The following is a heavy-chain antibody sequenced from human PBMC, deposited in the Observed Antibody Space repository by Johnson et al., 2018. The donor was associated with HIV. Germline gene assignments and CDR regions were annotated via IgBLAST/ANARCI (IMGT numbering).Heavy chain of an antibody. V-gene: IGHV3-30*03. J-gene: IGHJ3*01. Sequence: QMQLVESGGGVVQPGRSLRLSCAASRFTFSNYGMHWVRQAPGKDLEWVAVISSDESNKYYADSVKGRFTISRDNSKNTLFLQMDSLSADDTAVYYCAREGVSGSYYDAFDLWGQGTMVTVSS. D-gene: IGHD1-26*01. CDR2: ISSDESNK. CDR1: RFTFSNYG. CDR3: AREGVSGSYYDAFDL.